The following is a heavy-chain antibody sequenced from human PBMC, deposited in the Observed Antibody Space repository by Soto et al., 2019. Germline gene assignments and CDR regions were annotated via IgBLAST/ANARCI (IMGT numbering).Heavy chain of an antibody. D-gene: IGHD2-15*01. Sequence: QVQLVESGGGVVQPGRSLRLSCAASGFTFSSYGMHWVRQAPGKGLEWVAVIWYDGSNKYYADSVKGRFTISRDNSKXTXXXQXXSLRAEDTAVYYWARTDCSGGSCYPYYYYYYGMDVWGQGTTVTVSS. CDR3: ARTDCSGGSCYPYYYYYYGMDV. CDR1: GFTFSSYG. CDR2: IWYDGSNK. J-gene: IGHJ6*02. V-gene: IGHV3-33*01.